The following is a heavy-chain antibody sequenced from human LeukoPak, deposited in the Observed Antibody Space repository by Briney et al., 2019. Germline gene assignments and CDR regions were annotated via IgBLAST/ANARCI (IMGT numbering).Heavy chain of an antibody. Sequence: SETLSLTCTVSGGSISSYYWSWIRQPPGKGLEWIWYIYYSGRTNYNPSPKTRVTISVDTTKKQIFLQLSFVTAAETAVYYCARHETTSIAARPSWFDPWGQGTLVTVSS. D-gene: IGHD6-6*01. CDR3: ARHETTSIAARPSWFDP. CDR1: GGSISSYY. V-gene: IGHV4-59*08. J-gene: IGHJ5*02. CDR2: IYYSGRT.